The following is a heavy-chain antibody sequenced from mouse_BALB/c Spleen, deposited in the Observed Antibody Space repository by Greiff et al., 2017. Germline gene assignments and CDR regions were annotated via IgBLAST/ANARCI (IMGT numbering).Heavy chain of an antibody. CDR2: INPSTGYT. Sequence: VQLQQSGAELAKPGASVKMSCKASGYTFTSYWMHWVKQRPGQGLEWIGYINPSTGYTEYNQKFKDKATLTADKSSSTAYMQLSSLTSEDSAVYYCARSYGSSYWYFEVWGAGTTGTASS. J-gene: IGHJ1*01. V-gene: IGHV1-7*01. D-gene: IGHD1-1*01. CDR1: GYTFTSYW. CDR3: ARSYGSSYWYFEV.